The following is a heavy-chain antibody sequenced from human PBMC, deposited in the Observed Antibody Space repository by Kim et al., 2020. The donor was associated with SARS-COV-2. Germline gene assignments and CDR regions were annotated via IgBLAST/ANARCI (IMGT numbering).Heavy chain of an antibody. CDR2: ISYDGSNK. Sequence: GGSLRLSCAASGFTFSSYGMHWVRQAPGKGLEWVAVISYDGSNKYYADSVKGRFTISRDNSKNTLYLQMNSLRGEDTAVYYCAKYLAGVQLWLSGFDPWGQGTLVTVSS. CDR1: GFTFSSYG. CDR3: AKYLAGVQLWLSGFDP. V-gene: IGHV3-30*18. D-gene: IGHD5-18*01. J-gene: IGHJ5*02.